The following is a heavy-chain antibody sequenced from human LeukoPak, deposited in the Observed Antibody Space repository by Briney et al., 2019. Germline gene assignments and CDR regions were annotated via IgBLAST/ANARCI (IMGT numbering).Heavy chain of an antibody. CDR1: GGSISSNNW. Sequence: PSGTLSLTCAVSGGSISSNNWWSWVRRPPGEGLEGIGDIYHSGGTNYIPSPKSRVTMSVDTSKHQFFLKLSSVTAADTAMYHCARGHYGDYIHDAFDMWGQGTMVTVSS. CDR2: IYHSGGT. CDR3: ARGHYGDYIHDAFDM. V-gene: IGHV4-4*02. J-gene: IGHJ3*02. D-gene: IGHD4-17*01.